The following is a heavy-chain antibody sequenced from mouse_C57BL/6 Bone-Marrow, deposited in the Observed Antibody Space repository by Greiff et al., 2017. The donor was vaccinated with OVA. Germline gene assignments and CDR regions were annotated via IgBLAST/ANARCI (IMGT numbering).Heavy chain of an antibody. CDR3: AMGLLGFAY. CDR1: GYSITSGYY. CDR2: ISNDGSN. D-gene: IGHD2-1*01. Sequence: EVKLLESGPGLVKPSQSLSLTCSVTGYSITSGYYWNWIRQFPGNKLEWMGYISNDGSNNYNPSLKNRISITRDTSKNQFFLKLNSVTTEDTATYYCAMGLLGFAYWGQGTLVTVSA. V-gene: IGHV3-6*01. J-gene: IGHJ3*01.